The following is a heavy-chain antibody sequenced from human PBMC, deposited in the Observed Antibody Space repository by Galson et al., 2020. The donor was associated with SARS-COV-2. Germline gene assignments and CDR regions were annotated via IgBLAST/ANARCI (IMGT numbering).Heavy chain of an antibody. V-gene: IGHV4-39*01. Sequence: SETLSLTCTVSGGSISSRSNYWGWLRQSPGKWLEWIGSIYYSGSTSYNPSLNSRVTISVDTSKNQFSLKLRSVTAADTAVYYCARRGEVVAWVYWGQGTLVTVSS. J-gene: IGHJ4*02. CDR3: ARRGEVVAWVY. D-gene: IGHD2-15*01. CDR1: GGSISSRSNY. CDR2: IYYSGST.